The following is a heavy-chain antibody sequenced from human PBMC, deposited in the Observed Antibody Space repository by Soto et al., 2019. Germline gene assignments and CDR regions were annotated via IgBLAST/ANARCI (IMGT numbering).Heavy chain of an antibody. CDR1: GGSISDSNW. Sequence: QVQLQESGPGLVQPSGTLSLTCAVSGGSISDSNWWSWVRQSPGKGLEWIGEIYHVGSTNYNPSLTSRISMSVDKSKSQFSLTFSSVTAADTAIYYCVESNLRGFGLGTWGQGTLVTVSS. CDR2: IYHVGST. J-gene: IGHJ5*02. CDR3: VESNLRGFGLGT. D-gene: IGHD1-1*01. V-gene: IGHV4-4*02.